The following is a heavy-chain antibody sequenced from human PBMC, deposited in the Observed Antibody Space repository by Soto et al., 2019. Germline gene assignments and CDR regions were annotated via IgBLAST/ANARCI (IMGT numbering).Heavy chain of an antibody. J-gene: IGHJ4*01. CDR1: GFTFSNYA. Sequence: GGALRLSCEASGFTFSNYAMGWVRQAPVKGLEWLSAITGSGDDTYSVDSVKGRFTISRDNSRNTLYLQMNSLRAEDTAIYYGAKLCRISWSPHYYFDYWGHGTLVTVSS. D-gene: IGHD2-15*01. V-gene: IGHV3-23*01. CDR2: ITGSGDDT. CDR3: AKLCRISWSPHYYFDY.